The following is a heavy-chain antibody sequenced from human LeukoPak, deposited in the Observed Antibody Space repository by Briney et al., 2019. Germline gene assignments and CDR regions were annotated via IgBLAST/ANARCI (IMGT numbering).Heavy chain of an antibody. CDR3: ARAVAGTFEDY. D-gene: IGHD6-19*01. Sequence: SETLSLTCAVYGGSFSGYYWSWIRQPPGKGLEWIGEINHSGGTNYNPSLKSRVTISVDTSKNQFSLKLSSVTAADTAVYYCARAVAGTFEDYWGQGTLVTVSS. CDR1: GGSFSGYY. V-gene: IGHV4-34*01. J-gene: IGHJ4*02. CDR2: INHSGGT.